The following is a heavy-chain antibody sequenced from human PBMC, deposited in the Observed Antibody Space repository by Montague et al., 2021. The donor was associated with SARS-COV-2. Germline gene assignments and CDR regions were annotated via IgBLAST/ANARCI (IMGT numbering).Heavy chain of an antibody. CDR1: GGSIDISSYY. CDR3: VRGGSYDMLHGFREDGVGV. V-gene: IGHV4-39*07. D-gene: IGHD3-10*01. Sequence: SETLSLTCSVSGGSIDISSYYWGWVRQPPGKGLEWIGTVFYSGSPSYNPSLRSRLSISVDTSKNQFSLNLDSVTAADTAVYYCVRGGSYDMLHGFREDGVGVGGQGTVVSVST. J-gene: IGHJ3*01. CDR2: VFYSGSP.